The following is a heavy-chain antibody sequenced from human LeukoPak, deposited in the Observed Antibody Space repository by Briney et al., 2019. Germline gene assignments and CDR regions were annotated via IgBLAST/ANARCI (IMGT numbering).Heavy chain of an antibody. D-gene: IGHD1-26*01. CDR2: IDPTGLT. CDR3: ARQTPYSGNHYFDY. Sequence: SETLSLTCTVSGGSISGHYWSWIRQFPGKGLEWIGYIDPTGLTSYNPSLNSRVTISEDTSKNQFSLKVRSVTTADTAVYFCARQTPYSGNHYFDYWGQGTLVTVSS. CDR1: GGSISGHY. V-gene: IGHV4-4*09. J-gene: IGHJ4*02.